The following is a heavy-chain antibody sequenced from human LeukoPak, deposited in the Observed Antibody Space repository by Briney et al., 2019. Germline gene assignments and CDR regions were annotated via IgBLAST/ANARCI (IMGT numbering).Heavy chain of an antibody. CDR2: ITSGGST. V-gene: IGHV3-23*01. D-gene: IGHD2-15*01. CDR1: GFTFSSDA. CDR3: AKYVVAASTYYFTT. J-gene: IGHJ4*02. Sequence: PGGSLRLSCAASGFTFSSDAMSWVRQAPGKGLEWVSTITSGGSTYYPDSVKGRITISRDNSKNTLYLQMNSLTADDTAVYYCAKYVVAASTYYFTTGAREPWSPSP.